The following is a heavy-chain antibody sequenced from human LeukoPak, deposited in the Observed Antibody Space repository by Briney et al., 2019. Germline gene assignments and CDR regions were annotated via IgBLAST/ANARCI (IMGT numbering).Heavy chain of an antibody. J-gene: IGHJ4*02. CDR3: ARYYDSTGSFDY. CDR2: IYYIGST. D-gene: IGHD3-22*01. V-gene: IGHV4-61*01. CDR1: GDSVSRSSYY. Sequence: SETLSLTCTVSGDSVSRSSYYWTWIRQPPGKGLEWIGYIYYIGSTNYNPSLRSRLTMSVDTSKNQFSLRLSSVFAADTAVYYCARYYDSTGSFDYWGQGTLVTVSS.